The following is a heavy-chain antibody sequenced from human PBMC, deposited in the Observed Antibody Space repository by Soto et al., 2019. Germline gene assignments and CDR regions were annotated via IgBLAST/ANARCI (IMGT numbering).Heavy chain of an antibody. J-gene: IGHJ4*02. CDR1: GVPVSSGSNH. V-gene: IGHV4-61*01. CDR3: ARDVSDSAWLDC. Sequence: PSQTLSLTCTVSGVPVSSGSNHWSWIRQPPGKGLEWIGYISHSGDTDYSSSLESRAIISIDTSNNQFSLKLSSVTAADTAVYYCARDVSDSAWLDCWGEGTLVTVSS. CDR2: ISHSGDT. D-gene: IGHD3-22*01.